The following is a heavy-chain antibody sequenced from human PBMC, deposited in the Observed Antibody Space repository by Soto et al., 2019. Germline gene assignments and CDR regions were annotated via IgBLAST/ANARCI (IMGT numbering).Heavy chain of an antibody. CDR1: CFGVSNKY. Sequence: SGSQKLSCAEHCFGVSNKYMTWVVRSPGNVLEWVSAINSGGNTYYADSVKGRFAISGDNSKNTVYLQMNSVGAEDTAVYYCARGGDSYGYGEYYYYGMDVWGQGT. J-gene: IGHJ6*02. D-gene: IGHD5-18*01. V-gene: IGHV3-66*01. CDR3: ARGGDSYGYGEYYYYGMDV. CDR2: INSGGNT.